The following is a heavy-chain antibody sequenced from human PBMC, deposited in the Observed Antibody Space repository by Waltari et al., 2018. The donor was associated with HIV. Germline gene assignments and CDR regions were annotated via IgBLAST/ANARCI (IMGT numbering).Heavy chain of an antibody. CDR2: IDRSGTT. V-gene: IGHV4-38-2*02. CDR1: ASSISRNYY. Sequence: QVLLQESGPRLVKSSETLSLTCTVSASSISRNYYWGWIRQAPGKGLEWIGSIDRSGTTYYKPSLKTRVTISVNMSKNQYSLKLSSLTAADTAVYYCARDQDYYDSSGYTSYAFDIWGRGTMIIVSS. J-gene: IGHJ3*02. CDR3: ARDQDYYDSSGYTSYAFDI. D-gene: IGHD3-22*01.